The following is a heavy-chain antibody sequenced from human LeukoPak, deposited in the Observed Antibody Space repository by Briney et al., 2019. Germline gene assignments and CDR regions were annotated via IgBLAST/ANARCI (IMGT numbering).Heavy chain of an antibody. CDR2: INHSGST. Sequence: PSETLSLTCAVYGGSFSGYYWSWIRQPPGKGLEWIGEINHSGSTNYNPSLKSRVTISVDTSKNLFSLKLTSVTAADTAVYYCASSRGVVTAYDIWGQGTMVTVSS. V-gene: IGHV4-34*01. D-gene: IGHD2-21*02. CDR3: ASSRGVVTAYDI. CDR1: GGSFSGYY. J-gene: IGHJ3*02.